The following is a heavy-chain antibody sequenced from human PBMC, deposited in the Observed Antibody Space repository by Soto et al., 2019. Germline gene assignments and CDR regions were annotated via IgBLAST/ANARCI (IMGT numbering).Heavy chain of an antibody. CDR2: ISSSGSTI. Sequence: QVQLVESGGGLVKPGGSLRLSCAASGFTFSDYYMSWIRQAPGKGLEWVSYISSSGSTIYYADPVKGRIAIARDNAKNSLCLQTNSLRGEDCAVYYCARRGSELELRVYWGQGTLVTVSS. D-gene: IGHD1-7*01. CDR3: ARRGSELELRVY. J-gene: IGHJ4*02. CDR1: GFTFSDYY. V-gene: IGHV3-11*01.